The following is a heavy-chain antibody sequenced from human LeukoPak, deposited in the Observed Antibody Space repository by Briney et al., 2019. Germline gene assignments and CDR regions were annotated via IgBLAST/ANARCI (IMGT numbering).Heavy chain of an antibody. D-gene: IGHD5-18*01. CDR3: ATPGTGHFGYYYFNY. J-gene: IGHJ4*02. CDR2: VAPKDGET. Sequence: ASVRISSTASVYTFTDYYVHWVRQAPGRGLEWMGRVAPKDGETSYAAKFLGRVIITADTSADTVYMELSGLRLEDTALYHCATPGTGHFGYYYFNYWGQGTQVTVSS. V-gene: IGHV1-69-2*01. CDR1: VYTFTDYY.